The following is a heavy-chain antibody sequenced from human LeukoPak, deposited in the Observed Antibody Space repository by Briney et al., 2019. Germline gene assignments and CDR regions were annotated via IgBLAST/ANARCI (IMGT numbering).Heavy chain of an antibody. V-gene: IGHV4-34*01. J-gene: IGHJ4*02. CDR3: ARKFHARPAGYYGLGWGSRTHAKTYYFDY. CDR1: GGSFSGYY. Sequence: PSETLSLTCAVYGGSFSGYYWSWIRQPPGKGLEWIGEINHSGSTNYNPSLKSRVTISVDTSKNQFSLKLSSVTAADTAVYYCARKFHARPAGYYGLGWGSRTHAKTYYFDYWGQGTLVTVSS. CDR2: INHSGST. D-gene: IGHD3-10*01.